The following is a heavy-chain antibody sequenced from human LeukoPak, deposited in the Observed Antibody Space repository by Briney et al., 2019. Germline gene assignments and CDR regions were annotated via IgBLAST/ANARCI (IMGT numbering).Heavy chain of an antibody. CDR1: GGSISSSSYY. V-gene: IGHV4-39*07. J-gene: IGHJ5*02. CDR3: ASDYYDSSGYYES. CDR2: IYYSGST. Sequence: SETLSLTCTVSGGSISSSSYYWGWIRQPPGKGLEWIGSIYYSGSTYYNPSLKSRVTMSVDTSKNQFSLKLSSVTAADTAVYYCASDYYDSSGYYESWGQGTLVTVSS. D-gene: IGHD3-22*01.